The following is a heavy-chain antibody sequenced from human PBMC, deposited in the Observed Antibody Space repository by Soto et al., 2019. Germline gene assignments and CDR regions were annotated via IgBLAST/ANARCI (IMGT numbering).Heavy chain of an antibody. CDR2: IYYSGST. D-gene: IGHD3-22*01. Sequence: QVQLQESGPGLVKPSQTLSLTCTVSGGSISSGGYYWSWIRQHPGKGLEWIGYIYYSGSTYYNPSIKSRVTISVDTSKNQFSLKLSSVTAADTAVYYCASISPYDSSPVDWFDPWGQGTLVTVSS. CDR1: GGSISSGGYY. V-gene: IGHV4-31*03. J-gene: IGHJ5*02. CDR3: ASISPYDSSPVDWFDP.